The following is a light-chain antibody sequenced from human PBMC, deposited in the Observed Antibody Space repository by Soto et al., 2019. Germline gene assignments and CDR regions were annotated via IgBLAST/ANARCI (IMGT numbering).Light chain of an antibody. CDR3: QQYYTTPQT. Sequence: DIVMTQSPDSLAVSLGERATIDCKSSQSLLYGGNDRNYLAWYQHKPGQSPKLIMYWASTREAGDPDRFSGSGSGTHFTLTITSLQAEDVAVYYCQQYYTTPQTFGQRTKLEIK. CDR2: WAS. V-gene: IGKV4-1*01. CDR1: QSLLYGGNDRNY. J-gene: IGKJ2*01.